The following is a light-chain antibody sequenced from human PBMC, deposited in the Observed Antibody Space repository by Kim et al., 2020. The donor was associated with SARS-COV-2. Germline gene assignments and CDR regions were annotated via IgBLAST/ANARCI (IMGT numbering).Light chain of an antibody. V-gene: IGLV3-19*01. CDR1: SLRSYY. Sequence: AWGRTVRFTCQGDSLRSYYASWYQQKPGQAPLLVIYGKNNRPSGTPDRFSGSSSGNTASLTITGAQAEDEAGYYCNSRDSNTNVVFGGGTQLTVL. J-gene: IGLJ2*01. CDR3: NSRDSNTNVV. CDR2: GKN.